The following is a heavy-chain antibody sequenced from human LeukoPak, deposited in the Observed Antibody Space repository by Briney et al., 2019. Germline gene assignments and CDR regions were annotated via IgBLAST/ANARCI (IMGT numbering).Heavy chain of an antibody. CDR3: AKALLTSTYYFDF. V-gene: IGHV3-23*01. CDR1: GFTFKNYA. D-gene: IGHD2/OR15-2a*01. Sequence: GGSLRLSCAASGFTFKNYAMYWVRQAPGKGLEWVSAIGNSYDTYYADSVKGRFTISRDDSKNTLYLQLNSLRAEDTALYYCAKALLTSTYYFDFWGQGTLVTVSS. J-gene: IGHJ4*02. CDR2: IGNSYDT.